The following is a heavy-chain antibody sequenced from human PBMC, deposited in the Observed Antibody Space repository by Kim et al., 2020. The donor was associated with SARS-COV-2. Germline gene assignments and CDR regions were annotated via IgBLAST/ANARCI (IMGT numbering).Heavy chain of an antibody. Sequence: YADSVKSRFTISRNNSKNTLYLQMNSLRAENTAIYYCAVGKYSSSNYFDFWGQGTLVTVSS. D-gene: IGHD6-6*01. V-gene: IGHV3-66*01. CDR3: AVGKYSSSNYFDF. J-gene: IGHJ4*02.